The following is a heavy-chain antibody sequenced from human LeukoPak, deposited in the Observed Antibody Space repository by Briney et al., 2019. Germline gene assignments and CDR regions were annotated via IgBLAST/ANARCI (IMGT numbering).Heavy chain of an antibody. CDR1: GGTFSSYA. Sequence: ASVKVSCKASGGTFSSYAISWVRQAPGQGLEWMGGIIPIFGTANYAQKFQGRVTITADESTSTAYMELSSLRSEDTAVYYCARERGITMVRGVIGDAFDIWGQGTMVTVSS. CDR3: ARERGITMVRGVIGDAFDI. D-gene: IGHD3-10*01. J-gene: IGHJ3*02. CDR2: IIPIFGTA. V-gene: IGHV1-69*13.